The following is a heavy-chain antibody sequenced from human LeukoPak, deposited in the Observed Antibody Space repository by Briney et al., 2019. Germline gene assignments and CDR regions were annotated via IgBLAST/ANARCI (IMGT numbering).Heavy chain of an antibody. V-gene: IGHV1-2*02. Sequence: ASVNVSCKASGYTFTGYYMHWVRQAPGQGLEWMGWINPNSGGTNYAQKFQGRVTMTRDTSISTAYMELSRLRSDDTAVYYCATPYCSSTSCYPEDAFDIWGQGTMDTVSS. CDR1: GYTFTGYY. CDR2: INPNSGGT. D-gene: IGHD2-2*01. J-gene: IGHJ3*02. CDR3: ATPYCSSTSCYPEDAFDI.